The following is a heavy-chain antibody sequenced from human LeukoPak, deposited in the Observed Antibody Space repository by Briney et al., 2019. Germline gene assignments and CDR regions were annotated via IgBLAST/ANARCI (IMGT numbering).Heavy chain of an antibody. J-gene: IGHJ4*02. D-gene: IGHD3-22*01. Sequence: GGSLRLSCAASGFTFSSYAMSWVRQAPGKGLEWVSAISGSGGSTYYADSVKGRFTISRDNSKNTLYLQMNSLRAEDTAVYYCAEPEGGFYDIRPDWGQGTLVTVSS. V-gene: IGHV3-23*01. CDR2: ISGSGGST. CDR1: GFTFSSYA. CDR3: AEPEGGFYDIRPD.